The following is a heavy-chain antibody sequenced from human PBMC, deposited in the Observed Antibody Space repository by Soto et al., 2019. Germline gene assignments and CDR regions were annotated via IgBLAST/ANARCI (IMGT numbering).Heavy chain of an antibody. Sequence: GESLKISCKGSGYSFTSYWIGWVRQMPGKGLEWMGIIYPGDSDTRYSPSFQGQVTISADKSISTAYLQWSSLKASDTAMYYCASRYCSSTSCYKGAFDIWGQGTMVTVSS. CDR3: ASRYCSSTSCYKGAFDI. D-gene: IGHD2-2*02. J-gene: IGHJ3*02. CDR2: IYPGDSDT. CDR1: GYSFTSYW. V-gene: IGHV5-51*01.